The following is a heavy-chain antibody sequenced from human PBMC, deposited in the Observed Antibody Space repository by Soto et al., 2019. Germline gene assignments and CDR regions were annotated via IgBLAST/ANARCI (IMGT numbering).Heavy chain of an antibody. CDR1: GFTFSDYY. CDR3: AREVSQAVSSSWDLLNWFDP. V-gene: IGHV3-11*01. D-gene: IGHD6-13*01. Sequence: GGSLRLSCAASGFTFSDYYMSWIRQAPGKGLEWVSYISSSGSTIYYADSVKGRFTISRDNAKNSLYLQMNSLRAEDTAVYYCAREVSQAVSSSWDLLNWFDPWGQGTLVTVSS. CDR2: ISSSGSTI. J-gene: IGHJ5*02.